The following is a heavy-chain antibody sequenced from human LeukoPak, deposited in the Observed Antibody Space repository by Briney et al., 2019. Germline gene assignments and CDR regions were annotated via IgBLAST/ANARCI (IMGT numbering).Heavy chain of an antibody. V-gene: IGHV1-69*05. J-gene: IGHJ4*02. Sequence: GASVKVSCKASGYTFTSYGISWVRQAPGQGLEWMGGFLPIFGTPNYAQKFQGRVTISTDESTSTAYMDLSSLRSEDTAVYYCARGRFGSSYYFDYWGQGTLVTVSS. CDR2: FLPIFGTP. CDR1: GYTFTSYG. CDR3: ARGRFGSSYYFDY. D-gene: IGHD6-6*01.